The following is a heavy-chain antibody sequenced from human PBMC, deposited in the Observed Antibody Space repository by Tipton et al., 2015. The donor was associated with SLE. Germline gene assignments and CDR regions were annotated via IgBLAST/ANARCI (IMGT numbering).Heavy chain of an antibody. Sequence: TLSLTCTVSGGSISSSSFYWGWIRQTPVEGLEWIGEINHTGGTNYNPSLESRVTMSVDTSKNQFSLKLSSVTAADTAMYYCVRERKYVVRFRELVAPDLWGQGTAITVSS. CDR1: GGSISSSSFY. CDR2: INHTGGT. CDR3: VRERKYVVRFRELVAPDL. D-gene: IGHD1-26*01. J-gene: IGHJ3*01. V-gene: IGHV4-39*02.